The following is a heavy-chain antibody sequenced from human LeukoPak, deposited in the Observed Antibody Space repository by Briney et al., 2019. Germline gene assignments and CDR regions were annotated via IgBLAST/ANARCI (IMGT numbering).Heavy chain of an antibody. CDR1: GGSISSYY. J-gene: IGHJ4*02. Sequence: SETLSLTCTVSGGSISSYYWSWIRQPPGKGLGWIGYIYYSGSTNYNPSLKSRVTISVDTSKNQFSLKLSSVTAADTAVYYCARGGWMATTPFDYWGQGTLVTVSS. V-gene: IGHV4-59*01. D-gene: IGHD5-24*01. CDR3: ARGGWMATTPFDY. CDR2: IYYSGST.